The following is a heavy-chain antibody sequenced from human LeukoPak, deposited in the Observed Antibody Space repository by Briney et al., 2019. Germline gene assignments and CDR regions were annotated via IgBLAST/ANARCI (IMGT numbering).Heavy chain of an antibody. CDR3: ARGPSRYCSSTSCPGNAFDI. CDR1: GFTFSSYA. CDR2: ISYDGSNK. D-gene: IGHD2-2*01. J-gene: IGHJ3*02. Sequence: GGSLRLSCAASGFTFSSYAMHWVRQAPGKGLEWVAVISYDGSNKYYADSVKGRFTISRDNSKNTLYLQMNSLRAEDTAVYYCARGPSRYCSSTSCPGNAFDIWGQGTMVTVSS. V-gene: IGHV3-30-3*01.